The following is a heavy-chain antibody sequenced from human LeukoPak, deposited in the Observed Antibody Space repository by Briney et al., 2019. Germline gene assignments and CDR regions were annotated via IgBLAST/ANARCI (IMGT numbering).Heavy chain of an antibody. CDR2: ISAYNGNT. CDR3: ARDRYCSITKCYNWFDP. V-gene: IGHV1-18*01. J-gene: IGHJ5*02. Sequence: ASVKVSCKASGYTFTSYGISWVRQAPGQGLEWMGWISAYNGNTNYAQKLQGRVTMTTHTSTSTAYMELRSLRSDDTAVYYCARDRYCSITKCYNWFDPLGQGTLVTVSS. D-gene: IGHD2-2*01. CDR1: GYTFTSYG.